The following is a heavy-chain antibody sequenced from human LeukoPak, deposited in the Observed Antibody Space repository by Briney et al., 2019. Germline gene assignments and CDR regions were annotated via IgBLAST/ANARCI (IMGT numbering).Heavy chain of an antibody. Sequence: GGSLRLSCTASGFTFSSYWMHWVRQAPGKGLVWVSRINSDGSTTTYADSVTGRFTISRDNAKNTLYLQMNSLRAEDTAVYYCAREPTTIFGVVDRYGMDVWGQGTSVTVSS. V-gene: IGHV3-74*01. CDR1: GFTFSSYW. D-gene: IGHD3-3*01. CDR3: AREPTTIFGVVDRYGMDV. J-gene: IGHJ6*02. CDR2: INSDGSTT.